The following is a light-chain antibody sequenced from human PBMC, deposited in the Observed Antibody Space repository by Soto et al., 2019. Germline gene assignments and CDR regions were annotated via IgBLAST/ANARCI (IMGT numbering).Light chain of an antibody. CDR1: QSVSSY. J-gene: IGKJ1*01. Sequence: EIVLTQSPATLSLSPGERATLSCRASQSVSSYLAWYQQKPGQAPRLLIYDASNRATGIPARFSGSGSGTDFTLTISSLEPEDFAVYYCQQRSTFGHGTKVEIK. CDR3: QQRST. V-gene: IGKV3-11*01. CDR2: DAS.